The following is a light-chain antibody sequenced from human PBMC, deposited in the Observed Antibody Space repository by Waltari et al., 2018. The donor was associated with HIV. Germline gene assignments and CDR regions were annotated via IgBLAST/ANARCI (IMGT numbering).Light chain of an antibody. J-gene: IGKJ1*01. CDR1: QGISRY. Sequence: AIRMTQSPSSFSASTGDRVTITCRASQGISRYLAWYQQKPGKAPKLLSYAASTLQSGVPSRFSGSGSGTDFTLTISCLQSEDFATYYCQQYYSYPQTFGQGTKVEIK. CDR2: AAS. V-gene: IGKV1-8*01. CDR3: QQYYSYPQT.